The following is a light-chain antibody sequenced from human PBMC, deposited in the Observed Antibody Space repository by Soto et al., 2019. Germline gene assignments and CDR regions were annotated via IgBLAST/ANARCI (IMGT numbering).Light chain of an antibody. J-gene: IGLJ3*02. CDR1: SSDVGFYNY. Sequence: QSALTQPPSASRSPGQSVTISCTGTSSDVGFYNYVSWYQQHPDKAPQLMIYEVNKRPSGVPDRFSGSKSGNTASLTVSGLQTDDEADYYCTSYAGYNNPVVFGGGTKLTVL. CDR3: TSYAGYNNPVV. CDR2: EVN. V-gene: IGLV2-8*02.